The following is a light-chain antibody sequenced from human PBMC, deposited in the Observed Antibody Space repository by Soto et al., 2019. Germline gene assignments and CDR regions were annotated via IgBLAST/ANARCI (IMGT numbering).Light chain of an antibody. CDR2: AVS. CDR3: QQYGRSPWT. Sequence: EIVLTQSPGTLSLSPGERATLSCRASQSVRSNYLAWYQQKPGQAPRLLIYAVSTRDTGIPDTFSGSGSGTDFTLTISRLEPEDYGVYFCQQYGRSPWTVGQGTKVEIK. J-gene: IGKJ1*01. V-gene: IGKV3-20*01. CDR1: QSVRSNY.